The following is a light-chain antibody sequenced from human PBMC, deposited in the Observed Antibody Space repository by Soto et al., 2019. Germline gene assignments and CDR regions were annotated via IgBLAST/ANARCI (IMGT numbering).Light chain of an antibody. CDR2: DTS. CDR1: QTVTRS. CDR3: QQYNSYQWT. J-gene: IGKJ1*01. V-gene: IGKV3-11*01. Sequence: EIVLTQSPATLSSSPGEGATLSCKTSQTVTRSLAWYQHTPGQSPRILIYDTSNRDTGVPARFSGSGSGTECTLTISRLQSEDFETYYCQQYNSYQWTFGQGTKVDIK.